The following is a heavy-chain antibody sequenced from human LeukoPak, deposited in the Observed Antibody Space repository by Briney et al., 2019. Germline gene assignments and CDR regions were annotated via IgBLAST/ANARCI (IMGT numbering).Heavy chain of an antibody. V-gene: IGHV4-34*01. D-gene: IGHD2-2*01. Sequence: SETLSLTCAVYGGSFSGFYWSWIRQPPGKGLGWIGEINHSGSTNYNPSLKSRVTISVDTSKNQFSLKLSSVTAADTAVYYCASLYCSSTSCYESWFDPWGQGTVVTVSS. CDR2: INHSGST. CDR3: ASLYCSSTSCYESWFDP. J-gene: IGHJ5*02. CDR1: GGSFSGFY.